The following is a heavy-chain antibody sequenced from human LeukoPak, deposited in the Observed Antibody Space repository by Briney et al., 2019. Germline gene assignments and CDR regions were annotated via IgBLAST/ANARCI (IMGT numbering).Heavy chain of an antibody. Sequence: SETLSLTCVVYGGSFSGYYWTWIRQPPGKGLEWIGEITHSGSTKYNPSLKSRVTISVDTSKNQFSLKLSSVTAADTAVYYCAELGITMIGGVWGKGTMVTISS. CDR1: GGSFSGYY. CDR2: ITHSGST. CDR3: AELGITMIGGV. J-gene: IGHJ6*04. V-gene: IGHV4-34*01. D-gene: IGHD3-10*02.